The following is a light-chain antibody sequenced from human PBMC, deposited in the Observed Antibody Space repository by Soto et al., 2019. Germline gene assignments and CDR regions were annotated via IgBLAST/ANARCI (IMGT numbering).Light chain of an antibody. CDR2: DAS. V-gene: IGKV3-11*01. CDR3: QQXSNWPPLT. CDR1: QSVSSY. J-gene: IGKJ4*01. Sequence: EIVLTQSPATLSLSPGEIATLSCRASQSVSSYLAWYQQKPGQAPRLLIYDASNRATGIPARFSGSGSGTXXXXXXXXLXXXDXXXXYXQQXSNWPPLTFGGGTKVEIK.